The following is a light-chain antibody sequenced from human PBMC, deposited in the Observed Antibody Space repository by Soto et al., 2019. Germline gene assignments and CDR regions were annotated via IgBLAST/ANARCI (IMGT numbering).Light chain of an antibody. Sequence: QSALTQPRSVSGSPGQSVTFSCTGTSSDVGGYNYVSWYQQHPGKAPKLMIYDVSKRPAGLPDRFSGSKSGNTASLTISGLQAEYQPDYYLCSYAGSYTLYVFGTGTKLTAL. J-gene: IGLJ1*01. V-gene: IGLV2-11*01. CDR3: CSYAGSYTLYV. CDR2: DVS. CDR1: SSDVGGYNY.